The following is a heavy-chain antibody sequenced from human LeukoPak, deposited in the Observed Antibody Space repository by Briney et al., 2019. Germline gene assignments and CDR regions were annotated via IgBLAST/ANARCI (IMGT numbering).Heavy chain of an antibody. CDR2: INHSGST. Sequence: SETLSLTCAVYGGSFSGYYWSWIRQPPGKGLEWIGEINHSGSTNYNPSLKSRVTISVDTSKNQFSLKLSSVTAADTAVYYCARGRRDIVVVVAATFHYWGQGTLVTVSS. CDR1: GGSFSGYY. J-gene: IGHJ4*02. CDR3: ARGRRDIVVVVAATFHY. D-gene: IGHD2-15*01. V-gene: IGHV4-34*01.